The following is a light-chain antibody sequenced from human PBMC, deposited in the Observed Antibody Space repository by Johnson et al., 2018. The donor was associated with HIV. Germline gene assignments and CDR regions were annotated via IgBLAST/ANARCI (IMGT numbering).Light chain of an antibody. CDR2: ENN. Sequence: QSVLTQPPSVSAAPGQKVTISCSVSSSNIGNNYVSWYQQLPGTAPKLLIYENNKRPLGIPDRLSGSKSGTSATLGITGLQTGDEADFYCGTWDTSLSAFVFGTGTKVTVL. CDR3: GTWDTSLSAFV. J-gene: IGLJ1*01. V-gene: IGLV1-51*02. CDR1: SSNIGNNY.